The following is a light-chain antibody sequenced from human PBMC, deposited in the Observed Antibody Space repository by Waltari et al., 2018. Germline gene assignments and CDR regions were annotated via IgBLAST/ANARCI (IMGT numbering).Light chain of an antibody. CDR2: AAS. Sequence: DIQMTQSPSSLSASVGDRVTITCRASQSISSYLNWYRQKPGKAPKLLIYAASSLQSGVPSRFSDSGSGTDCTLTINSLQPEDFATYYCQQSSSTPPFTFGPGTKVDIK. J-gene: IGKJ3*01. CDR1: QSISSY. CDR3: QQSSSTPPFT. V-gene: IGKV1-39*01.